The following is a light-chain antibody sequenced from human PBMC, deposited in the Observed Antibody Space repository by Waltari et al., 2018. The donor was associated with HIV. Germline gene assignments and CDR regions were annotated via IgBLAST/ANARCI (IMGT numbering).Light chain of an antibody. CDR2: AAS. CDR1: QSVSGN. J-gene: IGKJ2*01. CDR3: QQNIHWPPYT. Sequence: ETVFTQSPVTLSVSPGERVTISCRASQSVSGNLVWYQQKPGQAPRLLIYAASSRATDIPARFSGSGSGTDYTLTISNLQSEDSAVYYCQQNIHWPPYTFGQGTKLEIK. V-gene: IGKV3-15*01.